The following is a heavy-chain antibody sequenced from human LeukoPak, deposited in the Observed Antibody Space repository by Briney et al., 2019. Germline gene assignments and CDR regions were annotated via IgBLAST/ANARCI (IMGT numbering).Heavy chain of an antibody. CDR1: GGSISSGDFH. D-gene: IGHD2/OR15-2a*01. CDR3: ARVGGRQNNPFDY. J-gene: IGHJ4*02. CDR2: IYYTGRT. V-gene: IGHV4-30-4*01. Sequence: SETLSLTCIVSGGSISSGDFHWSWVRQPPGKGLEWIGYIYYTGRTYYNPSLKSRVTISVGTSRNQFSLKLNSVTATDTAVYYCARVGGRQNNPFDYWGQGTLVTVSS.